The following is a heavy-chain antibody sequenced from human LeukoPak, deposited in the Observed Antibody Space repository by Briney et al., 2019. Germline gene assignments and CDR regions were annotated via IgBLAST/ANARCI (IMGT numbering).Heavy chain of an antibody. J-gene: IGHJ4*02. V-gene: IGHV3-7*01. CDR3: AFNSGYSSAWSPDY. CDR2: IKEDGSEK. CDR1: GFPFSLYW. Sequence: PGGPLRLSCSASGFPFSLYWVTWVRQAPGKGLEWVANIKEDGSEKYYMDSVKGRFTISRDNAKNSLYLQMNSLRAEDTAVYYCAFNSGYSSAWSPDYWGQGTLVTVSS. D-gene: IGHD6-19*01.